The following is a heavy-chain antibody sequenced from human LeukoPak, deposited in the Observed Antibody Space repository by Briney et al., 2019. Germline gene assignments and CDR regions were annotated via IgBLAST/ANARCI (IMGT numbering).Heavy chain of an antibody. CDR3: ARDAPGNTALDY. V-gene: IGHV3-74*01. Sequence: GGSLRLSCAASGFTFVSYWMHWVRHAPGKGLVWVSRINGYGSSTDFADSVKDRFTISRDNAKNTLYLQMNSLRAEDTAVYYCARDAPGNTALDYWGQGTLVTVSS. CDR2: INGYGSST. J-gene: IGHJ4*02. CDR1: GFTFVSYW. D-gene: IGHD5-18*01.